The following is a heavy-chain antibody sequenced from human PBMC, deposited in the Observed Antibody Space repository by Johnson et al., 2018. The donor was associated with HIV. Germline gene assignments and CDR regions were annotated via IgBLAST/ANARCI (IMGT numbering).Heavy chain of an antibody. CDR3: ARDSRTYNFWSGSEAFDI. D-gene: IGHD3-3*01. V-gene: IGHV3-30*03. CDR1: GFTFDDYG. J-gene: IGHJ3*02. CDR2: ISYDGSNK. Sequence: VQLVESGGGLVQPGGSLRLSCAASGFTFDDYGMSWVRQTPGKGLEWVAVISYDGSNKYYADSVKGRFTISRDNSKNTLYLQMNSLRAEDTAVYYCARDSRTYNFWSGSEAFDIWGQGTMVTVSS.